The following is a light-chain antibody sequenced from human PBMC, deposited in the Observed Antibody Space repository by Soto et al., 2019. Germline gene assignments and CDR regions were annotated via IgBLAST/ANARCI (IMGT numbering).Light chain of an antibody. V-gene: IGKV1-5*01. CDR1: QSINVW. J-gene: IGKJ1*01. CDR3: QQSYSSPWT. Sequence: DIQMTQSHSTLSASVGDRVAITCRASQSINVWLAWYQQKPGKAPKLLISDASSLESGVPSRFSGSGSGTDFTLTIRSLQPEDFATYFCQQSYSSPWTFGQGTKVDIK. CDR2: DAS.